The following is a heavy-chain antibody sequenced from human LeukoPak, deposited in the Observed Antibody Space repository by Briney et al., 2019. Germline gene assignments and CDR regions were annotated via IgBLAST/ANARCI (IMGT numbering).Heavy chain of an antibody. J-gene: IGHJ3*02. Sequence: GESLKISCAASGFTFSSYSMNWVRQAPGKGLEWVSSISSSSSYIYYADSVKGRFTISRDNAKNSLYLQMNSLRAEDTAVYYCARETKGNYYDSRGPRGFDIWGQGTMVTVSS. V-gene: IGHV3-21*01. D-gene: IGHD3-22*01. CDR1: GFTFSSYS. CDR3: ARETKGNYYDSRGPRGFDI. CDR2: ISSSSSYI.